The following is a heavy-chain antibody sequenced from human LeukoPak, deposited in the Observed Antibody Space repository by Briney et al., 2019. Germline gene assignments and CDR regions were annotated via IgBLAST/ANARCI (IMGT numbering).Heavy chain of an antibody. CDR3: TRIPEY. CDR1: GFSCSTNA. CDR2: ISKSGDDT. J-gene: IGHJ1*01. V-gene: IGHV3-64*01. D-gene: IGHD2-2*01. Sequence: PGGSLRLSCAASGFSCSTNAMHWFRLTPGKGLEFVSAISKSGDDTSYGNDVKGRFTISRDNIKNTVDLEMGSLRVDDTGIYYCTRIPEYWGQGTVVTVSS.